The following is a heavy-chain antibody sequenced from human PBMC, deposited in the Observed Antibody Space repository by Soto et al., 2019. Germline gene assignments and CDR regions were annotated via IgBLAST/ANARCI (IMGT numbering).Heavy chain of an antibody. V-gene: IGHV4-59*01. J-gene: IGHJ4*02. D-gene: IGHD2-15*01. CDR3: AKYRRTDAEGYTFDY. Sequence: TLSLTCTVSGDSISGYYWSWIRQPPGKGLQWIGYIYYSGNTNYNPSLKGRVTMSVDTSKNQFSLQVSSVTAADTAVYFCAKYRRTDAEGYTFDYWGQGALVTVSS. CDR1: GDSISGYY. CDR2: IYYSGNT.